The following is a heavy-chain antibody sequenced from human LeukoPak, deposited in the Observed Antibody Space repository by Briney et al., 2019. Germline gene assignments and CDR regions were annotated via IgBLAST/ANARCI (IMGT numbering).Heavy chain of an antibody. CDR2: IGTAGDT. CDR3: ARGYRYHYYDISPEFDY. CDR1: GFTFSSYD. J-gene: IGHJ4*02. V-gene: IGHV3-13*01. Sequence: SGGSLRLSCAASGFTFSSYDMHWVRQATGKGLEWVSAIGTAGDTYYPGSVKGRFTISRENAKNSLYLQMNSLRAGDTAVYYCARGYRYHYYDISPEFDYWGQGTLVAVSS. D-gene: IGHD3-22*01.